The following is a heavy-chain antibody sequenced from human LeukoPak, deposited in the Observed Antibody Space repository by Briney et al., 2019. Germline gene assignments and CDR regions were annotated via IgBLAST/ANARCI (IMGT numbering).Heavy chain of an antibody. D-gene: IGHD1-1*01. Sequence: ASVKVSCKASGYTFTNYGVSWVRQAPGQGLEWMGWIHTYNGHTNYAQKLQGRVTMTTDTSTSTAYMELRSLRSDDTAVYYCARDPGGTGPYYFDYWGQGTLVTVSP. V-gene: IGHV1-18*01. CDR1: GYTFTNYG. CDR2: IHTYNGHT. CDR3: ARDPGGTGPYYFDY. J-gene: IGHJ4*02.